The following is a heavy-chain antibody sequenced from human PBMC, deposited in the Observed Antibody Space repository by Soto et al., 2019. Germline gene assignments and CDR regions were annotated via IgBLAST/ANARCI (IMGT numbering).Heavy chain of an antibody. Sequence: QVQLVESGGGVVQPGRSLRLSCAASGFTFSSYGMHWVRQAPGKGLEWVAVISYDGSNKYYADSVKGRFTISRDNSKNTLYLQMNSLRAEDTAVYYCAKTPSYCGGDCYLPHLDYWGRGTLVTVSS. CDR3: AKTPSYCGGDCYLPHLDY. V-gene: IGHV3-30*18. J-gene: IGHJ4*02. D-gene: IGHD2-21*02. CDR2: ISYDGSNK. CDR1: GFTFSSYG.